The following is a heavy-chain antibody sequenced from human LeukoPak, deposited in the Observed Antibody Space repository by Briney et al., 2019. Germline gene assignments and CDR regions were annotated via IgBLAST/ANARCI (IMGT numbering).Heavy chain of an antibody. CDR2: IHHSGST. CDR1: GYFISSGYY. V-gene: IGHV4-38-2*02. J-gene: IGHJ3*02. CDR3: ARHGSSWKAGAFDI. D-gene: IGHD6-13*01. Sequence: SETLSLTCTVSGYFISSGYYWGWIRQPPGKGLQWIGSIHHSGSTNYNPSLKSRVTISVDTSKNQFSLKLSSVTAADTAVYYCARHGSSWKAGAFDIWGQGTMVTVSS.